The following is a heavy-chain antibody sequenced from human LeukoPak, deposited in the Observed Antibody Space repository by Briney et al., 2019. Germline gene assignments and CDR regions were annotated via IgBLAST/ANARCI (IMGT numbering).Heavy chain of an antibody. CDR2: ITSSSSDI. Sequence: GGSLRLSCAASGFTFSSHYVNWVRQAPGKGLEWVSSITSSSSDIFYADSVKGRFTISRDNAKNSLYLKTNSLRAEDTAVYYXAELGITMIGGVWGKGTTVTISS. V-gene: IGHV3-21*06. CDR3: AELGITMIGGV. CDR1: GFTFSSHY. J-gene: IGHJ6*04. D-gene: IGHD3-10*02.